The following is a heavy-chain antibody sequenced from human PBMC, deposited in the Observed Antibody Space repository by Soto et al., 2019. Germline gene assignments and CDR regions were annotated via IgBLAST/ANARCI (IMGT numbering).Heavy chain of an antibody. D-gene: IGHD6-13*01. J-gene: IGHJ6*02. CDR2: IISSSSYI. V-gene: IGHV3-21*01. CDR3: ARVVSLGYSIVY. Sequence: EVQLVESGGGLVKPGGSLRLSCAASGFTFSSYSMNWVRQAPGTGLEWVSSIISSSSYIYYADSVKGRFTISRDNAKNALYLQMNRLRAEDTAVYYCARVVSLGYSIVYWGQGTTVTVSS. CDR1: GFTFSSYS.